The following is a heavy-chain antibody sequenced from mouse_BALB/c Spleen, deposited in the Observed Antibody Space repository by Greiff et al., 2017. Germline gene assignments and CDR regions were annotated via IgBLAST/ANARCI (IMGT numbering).Heavy chain of an antibody. V-gene: IGHV5-6-3*01. J-gene: IGHJ3*01. CDR3: ARDRAIYYDYDYAY. D-gene: IGHD2-4*01. CDR2: INSNGGST. CDR1: GFTFSSYG. Sequence: EVKLVESGGGLVQPGGSLKLSCAASGFTFSSYGMSWVRQTPDKRLELVATINSNGGSTYYPDSVKGRFTISRDNAKNTLYLQMSSLKSEDTAMYYCARDRAIYYDYDYAYWGQGTLVTVSA.